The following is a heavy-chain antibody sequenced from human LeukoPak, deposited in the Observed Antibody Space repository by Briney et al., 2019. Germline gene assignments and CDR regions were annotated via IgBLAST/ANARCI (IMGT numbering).Heavy chain of an antibody. CDR3: ARDKRTSYLSSFDC. Sequence: PGGSLRLSCAASGFTFSGYDMNWVRQAPGKGLEWVSSISGSSSYIYYADSMKGRFTISRDNGKNSQYLQMNSLRAEDTAVYYCARDKRTSYLSSFDCWGQGTLVTVSS. J-gene: IGHJ4*02. V-gene: IGHV3-21*01. CDR2: ISGSSSYI. CDR1: GFTFSGYD. D-gene: IGHD6-6*01.